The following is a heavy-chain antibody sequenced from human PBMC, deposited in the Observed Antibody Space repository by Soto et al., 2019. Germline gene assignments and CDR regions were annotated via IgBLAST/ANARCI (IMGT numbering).Heavy chain of an antibody. CDR1: GFTFSSFD. CDR2: ISSSGGST. J-gene: IGHJ6*02. CDR3: AKAPGAAGNYYYYGMDV. V-gene: IGHV3-23*01. Sequence: GGSLRLSCAASGFTFSSFDMSWVRQAPGKGLEWVSSISSSGGSTFYADSVNGRFTISRDNFRDTLYLQMNSLRAEDTAVYYCAKAPGAAGNYYYYGMDVWGQGTTVTVSS. D-gene: IGHD6-19*01.